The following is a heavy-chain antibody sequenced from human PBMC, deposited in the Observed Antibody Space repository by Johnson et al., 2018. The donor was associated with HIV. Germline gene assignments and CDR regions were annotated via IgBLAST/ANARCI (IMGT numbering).Heavy chain of an antibody. CDR2: INWNGGST. CDR3: ARAGRFTMIQGAFDI. V-gene: IGHV3-64*04. CDR1: GFTFYDYA. J-gene: IGHJ3*02. Sequence: QVQLVESGGGVVQPGRSLRLSCAASGFTFYDYAMHWVRQAPGNGLEWVSDINWNGGSTDYADSVKGRFTISRDNSKNTLYLQMNSLRTEDTAVYYCARAGRFTMIQGAFDIWGQGTMVTVSS. D-gene: IGHD3-22*01.